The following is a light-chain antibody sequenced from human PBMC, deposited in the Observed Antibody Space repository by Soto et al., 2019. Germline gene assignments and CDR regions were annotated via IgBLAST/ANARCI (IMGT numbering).Light chain of an antibody. V-gene: IGKV3D-15*01. J-gene: IGKJ5*01. CDR1: QSVSSSY. CDR3: QQYNNWLPIT. CDR2: DAS. Sequence: EFVLTQSPGTLSLSPVERATLSGRASQSVSSSYLAWYQQKPGQAPRLLIYDASNRATGIPARFSGSGSGTEFTLTISSLQSEDFAVYYCQQYNNWLPITFGQGTRLEI.